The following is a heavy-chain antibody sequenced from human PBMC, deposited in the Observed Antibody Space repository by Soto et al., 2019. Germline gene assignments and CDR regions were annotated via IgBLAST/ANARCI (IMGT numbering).Heavy chain of an antibody. J-gene: IGHJ4*02. CDR3: VPRLYAFWSGYFRTDY. Sequence: EVQLLESGGGLVQPGGSLRLSCAASGITFSSYAMSWVRQAPGKGLEWVSGMSGSGVNTYYADSVKGRIAISRDNSKSTLYRQMARLGAEDTAVYYCVPRLYAFWSGYFRTDYWGQGTLVIVSS. V-gene: IGHV3-23*01. D-gene: IGHD3-3*01. CDR2: MSGSGVNT. CDR1: GITFSSYA.